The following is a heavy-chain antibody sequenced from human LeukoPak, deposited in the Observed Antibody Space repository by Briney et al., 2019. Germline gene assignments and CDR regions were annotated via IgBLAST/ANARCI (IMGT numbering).Heavy chain of an antibody. D-gene: IGHD1-26*01. CDR2: IKQDGSEK. CDR1: GFTFSSFW. Sequence: GSLRLSCGASGFTFSSFWMTWVRQAPGKGLEWVANIKQDGSEKYYMDSVRGRFTVSRDNAKNSLFLQMNSLRAEDTAIYYCVRLVVRRGSPGDWGQGTLVTVSS. V-gene: IGHV3-7*01. J-gene: IGHJ4*02. CDR3: VRLVVRRGSPGD.